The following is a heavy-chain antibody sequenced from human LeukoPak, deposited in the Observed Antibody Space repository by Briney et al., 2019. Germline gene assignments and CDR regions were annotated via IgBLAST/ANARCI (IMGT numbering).Heavy chain of an antibody. CDR1: GGSTSSNTFY. CDR2: LSYSGRT. Sequence: PSETLSLTCTVSGGSTSSNTFYWGWIRQPPGKGLEWIGSLSYSGRTYYNPSLKSRVTISVDTSRSLFSLKLSSVIAADTAVYFCARHLRNRMTTYFDSWGQGSLVTVSS. J-gene: IGHJ4*02. D-gene: IGHD4-17*01. V-gene: IGHV4-39*01. CDR3: ARHLRNRMTTYFDS.